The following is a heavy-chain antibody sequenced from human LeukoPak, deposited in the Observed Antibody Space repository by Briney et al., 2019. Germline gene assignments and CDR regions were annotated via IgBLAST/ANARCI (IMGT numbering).Heavy chain of an antibody. D-gene: IGHD6-19*01. V-gene: IGHV3-66*01. J-gene: IGHJ4*02. CDR2: IYSGGST. CDR3: AREGTSGWSLFDY. CDR1: GFSFSSYE. Sequence: QPGRSLRLSCAASGFSFSSYEMNWVRQAPGKGLEWVSVIYSGGSTNYADSVKGRFTISRDISKNMLYLLMNSLRAEDTAVYYCAREGTSGWSLFDYWGQGTLVTVSS.